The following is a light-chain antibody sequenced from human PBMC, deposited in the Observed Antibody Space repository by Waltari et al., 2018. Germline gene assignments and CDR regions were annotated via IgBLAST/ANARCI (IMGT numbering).Light chain of an antibody. Sequence: DIQMTQSPSSVSASVGARVTITCRASQDVTSWLAWYQQKPGKAPKLLIYAASSLKSGVPSRFSGRGSGTDFTLTISSLQPEDFATYYCQQANSFPLTFGGGTKVEIK. CDR3: QQANSFPLT. CDR1: QDVTSW. V-gene: IGKV1D-12*01. CDR2: AAS. J-gene: IGKJ4*01.